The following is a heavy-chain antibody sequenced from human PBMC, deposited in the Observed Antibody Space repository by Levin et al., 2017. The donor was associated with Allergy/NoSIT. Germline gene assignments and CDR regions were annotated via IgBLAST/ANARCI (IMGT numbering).Heavy chain of an antibody. CDR1: GFSLFTNGVS. V-gene: IGHV2-5*04. J-gene: IGHJ3*01. D-gene: IGHD2-15*01. CDR2: IYGDDDK. CDR3: VRAWSGSSCYSGVEAFDV. Sequence: SGPTLVKPTQTLTLTCTFSGFSLFTNGVSVGWIRQPPGKALEWLALIYGDDDKRYRPSLETRVTITKDTSKNQVVLTMTNMDPVDPGTYYCVRAWSGSSCYSGVEAFDVWGPGTMVTVSS.